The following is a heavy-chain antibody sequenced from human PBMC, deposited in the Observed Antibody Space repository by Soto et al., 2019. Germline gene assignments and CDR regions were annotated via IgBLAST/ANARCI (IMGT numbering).Heavy chain of an antibody. CDR3: ARDRGYSDWYFDL. D-gene: IGHD5-18*01. CDR1: GYTFTSYA. Sequence: ASVKVSCKASGYTFTSYAMHWVRQAPGQRLEWMGWINAGNGNTKYSQKFQGRVTITRDTSASTAYMELSSLRSEDTAVYYCARDRGYSDWYFDLWGRGTLVTVSS. J-gene: IGHJ2*01. CDR2: INAGNGNT. V-gene: IGHV1-3*01.